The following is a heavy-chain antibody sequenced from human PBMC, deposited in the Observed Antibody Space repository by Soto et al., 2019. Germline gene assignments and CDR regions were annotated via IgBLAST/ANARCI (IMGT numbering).Heavy chain of an antibody. D-gene: IGHD6-13*01. CDR3: AKDQGSSWYEIDY. CDR1: GFTFSNYA. J-gene: IGHJ4*02. Sequence: EVQLLESGGGLVQPGGSLRLSCAASGFTFSNYAVTWVRQAPGKGLGWVSPISGSGGSTYYAASVKGRFTISRDNSKNTLYLQMNSLRAEDTAVYYCAKDQGSSWYEIDYWGQGTLVTVSS. V-gene: IGHV3-23*01. CDR2: ISGSGGST.